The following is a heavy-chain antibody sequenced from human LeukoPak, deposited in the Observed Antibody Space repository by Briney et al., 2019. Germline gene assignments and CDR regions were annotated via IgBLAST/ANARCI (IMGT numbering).Heavy chain of an antibody. J-gene: IGHJ4*02. D-gene: IGHD4-17*01. V-gene: IGHV1-18*04. Sequence: ASVKVSCKASGYTFTSYGISWGRQAPGQGLEWRGWISAYNDNTNYAQKLQGRATMTTDTFTNTAYMELRSLRSDDTAVYYCARDDLHGDLDFDYWGQGTLVTVSS. CDR1: GYTFTSYG. CDR2: ISAYNDNT. CDR3: ARDDLHGDLDFDY.